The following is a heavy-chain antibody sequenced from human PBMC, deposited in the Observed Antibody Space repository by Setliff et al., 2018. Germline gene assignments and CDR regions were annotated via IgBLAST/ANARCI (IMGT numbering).Heavy chain of an antibody. CDR3: ASSRGQLRYSYGPNWFDP. Sequence: SETLSLTCAVPGYSISSGYYWGWIRQPPGKGLEWIGSIYHSGSTYYNPSLKSRVTISVDASKNQFSLKLSSVTAADTAVYYCASSRGQLRYSYGPNWFDPWGQGTLVTVSS. D-gene: IGHD5-18*01. CDR2: IYHSGST. V-gene: IGHV4-38-2*01. J-gene: IGHJ5*02. CDR1: GYSISSGYY.